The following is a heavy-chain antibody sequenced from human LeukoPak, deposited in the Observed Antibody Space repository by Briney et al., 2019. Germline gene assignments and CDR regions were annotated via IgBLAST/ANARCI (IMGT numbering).Heavy chain of an antibody. CDR3: ARDKLELGGNFDF. J-gene: IGHJ4*02. D-gene: IGHD1-7*01. CDR1: GGSFSGYY. CDR2: INHSGST. Sequence: SETLSLTCAVYGGSFSGYYWSWIRQPPGKGLEWIGEINHSGSTNYNPSLKSRVTISVDTSKNQFSLRLSSVTAADTAVYYWARDKLELGGNFDFGGQGTLVTVSS. V-gene: IGHV4-34*01.